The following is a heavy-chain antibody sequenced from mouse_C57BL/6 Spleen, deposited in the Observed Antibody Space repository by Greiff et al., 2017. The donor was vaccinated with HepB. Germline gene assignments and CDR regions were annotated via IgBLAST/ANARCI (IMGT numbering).Heavy chain of an antibody. Sequence: QVQLKQSGAELVRPGSSVKLSCKASGYTFTSYWMHWVKQRPIQGLEWIGNIDPSDSETHYNQKFKDKATLTVDKSSSTAYMQLSSLTSEDSAVYYCARATTVYYYAMDYWGQGTSVTVSS. CDR2: IDPSDSET. V-gene: IGHV1-52*01. D-gene: IGHD1-1*01. J-gene: IGHJ4*01. CDR3: ARATTVYYYAMDY. CDR1: GYTFTSYW.